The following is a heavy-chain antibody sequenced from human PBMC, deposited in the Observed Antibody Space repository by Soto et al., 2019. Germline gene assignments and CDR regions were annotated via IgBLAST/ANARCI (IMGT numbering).Heavy chain of an antibody. CDR2: IIPNNGDT. CDR1: GYNFRDYY. Sequence: QVQLVQSGAEVKKPGASVKVSCRASGYNFRDYYLHWVRQAPGAGLEWMGSIIPNNGDTHYAQRFQGRITLTTDTSLDTAYMEIDGLTLDDTAIYFCARSGDRRNSPAWIALWSQGALVTVSS. J-gene: IGHJ5*02. V-gene: IGHV1-2*02. D-gene: IGHD1-26*01. CDR3: ARSGDRRNSPAWIAL.